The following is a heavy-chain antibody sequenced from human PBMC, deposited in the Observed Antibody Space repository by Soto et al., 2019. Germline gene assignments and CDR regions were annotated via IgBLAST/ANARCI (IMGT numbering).Heavy chain of an antibody. CDR1: GFTFSTYG. V-gene: IGHV3-48*03. CDR3: VRDTMRPSADDSLDY. CDR2: ISVSGNSI. Sequence: GGSLRLSCAASGFTFSTYGFNWVRQAPGRGLEWISYISVSGNSIKYADSVKGRFTISRDNAENSLHLHMSSLRVDDTAVYFCVRDTMRPSADDSLDYWGQGTQVTVSS. J-gene: IGHJ4*02. D-gene: IGHD2-2*01.